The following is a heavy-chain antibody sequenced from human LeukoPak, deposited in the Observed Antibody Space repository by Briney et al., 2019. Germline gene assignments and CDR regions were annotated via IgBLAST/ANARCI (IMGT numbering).Heavy chain of an antibody. CDR3: ANHPSSGYPSDY. V-gene: IGHV3-23*01. D-gene: IGHD3-22*01. CDR2: ISGSGGGT. J-gene: IGHJ4*02. CDR1: GFTFSSYA. Sequence: PGGSLRLSCAASGFTFSSYAMSWVRQAPGKGLEWVSAISGSGGGTYYADFVKGRFTISRDNSKSTLYLQMNSLRAEDTAVYYCANHPSSGYPSDYWGQGTLVTVSS.